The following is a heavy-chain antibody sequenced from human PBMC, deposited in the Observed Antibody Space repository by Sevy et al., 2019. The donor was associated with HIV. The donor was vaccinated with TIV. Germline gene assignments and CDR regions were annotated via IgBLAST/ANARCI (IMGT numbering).Heavy chain of an antibody. CDR1: GDSISSSNYY. CDR3: ARLGSTTRYLPGY. D-gene: IGHD6-13*01. J-gene: IGHJ4*02. Sequence: SETLSLTCTVSGDSISSSNYYWGWIRQPPGKGLEWIGSIYNSGTTYYNPSLESRLTLSVDTSKNQFSLKLRFVTAADTAVYYCARLGSTTRYLPGYWGQGTLVTVSS. CDR2: IYNSGTT. V-gene: IGHV4-39*01.